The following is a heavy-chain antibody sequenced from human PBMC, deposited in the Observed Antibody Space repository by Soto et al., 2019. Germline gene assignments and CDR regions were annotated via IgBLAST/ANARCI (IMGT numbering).Heavy chain of an antibody. J-gene: IGHJ4*02. CDR2: ISGSGGST. Sequence: SGGSLRLSCAASGFTFSSYAMSWVRQAPGKGLEWVSAISGSGGSTYYADSVKGRFTISRDNSKNTLYLQMNSLRAEDTAVYYCVGASGGYCSSTRCYHFDYWGQGTLVTVSS. V-gene: IGHV3-23*01. CDR3: VGASGGYCSSTRCYHFDY. CDR1: GFTFSSYA. D-gene: IGHD2-2*01.